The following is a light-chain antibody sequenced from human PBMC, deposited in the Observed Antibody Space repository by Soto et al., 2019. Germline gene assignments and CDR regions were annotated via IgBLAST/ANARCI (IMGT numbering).Light chain of an antibody. CDR1: QTINNY. J-gene: IGKJ5*01. V-gene: IGKV1-33*01. CDR2: DAS. Sequence: DIQMTQSPSSLSASVRDRVTITCRASQTINNYLNWYQQKPGKAPKLLIYDASNLETGVPSRFSGSGSGTEFTLTISSLQSEDFAVYYCQQYSNWPPITFGQGTRLEIK. CDR3: QQYSNWPPIT.